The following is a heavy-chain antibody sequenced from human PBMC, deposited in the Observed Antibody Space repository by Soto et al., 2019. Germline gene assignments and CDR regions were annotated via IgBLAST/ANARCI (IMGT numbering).Heavy chain of an antibody. CDR1: GGSIRSFY. D-gene: IGHD2-21*02. Sequence: QVQLQESGPGLVKPSETLSLSCTVSGGSIRSFYWSWIRQPPGKGLEWIGYIYYSGSTNYNPSFKSRITISVDTSKTRFSLKLTSVTAADTAIYYCARGGGGDCDYPGCFDSWGQGALVTVSS. CDR2: IYYSGST. CDR3: ARGGGGDCDYPGCFDS. J-gene: IGHJ4*02. V-gene: IGHV4-59*01.